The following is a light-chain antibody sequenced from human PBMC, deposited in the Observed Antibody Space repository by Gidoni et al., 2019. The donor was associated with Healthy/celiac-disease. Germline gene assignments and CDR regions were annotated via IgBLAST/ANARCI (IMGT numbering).Light chain of an antibody. Sequence: PGDRATLSCRASQSVSSYLAWYQQKPGQAPRLLIYDASNRATGIPARFSGSGSGTDFTLTISSLEPEDFAVYYCQQRSNWPPWTFGQGTKVEIK. CDR3: QQRSNWPPWT. J-gene: IGKJ1*01. CDR1: QSVSSY. V-gene: IGKV3-11*01. CDR2: DAS.